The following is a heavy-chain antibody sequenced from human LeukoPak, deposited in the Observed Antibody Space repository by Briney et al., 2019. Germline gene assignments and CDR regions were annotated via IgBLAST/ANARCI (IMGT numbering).Heavy chain of an antibody. CDR1: GGSVDNSDYY. D-gene: IGHD1-26*01. CDR3: ARDQGGGSYRHAFDV. J-gene: IGHJ3*01. CDR2: IYHRGST. Sequence: SETLSLTCSVSGGSVDNSDYYWSWLRQPPGKELEWIGHIYHRGSTIYNPSLKSRVTISVDMSKNQFSLRLTSGTAADTAVYYCARDQGGGSYRHAFDVWGQGKMVTVSS. V-gene: IGHV4-61*08.